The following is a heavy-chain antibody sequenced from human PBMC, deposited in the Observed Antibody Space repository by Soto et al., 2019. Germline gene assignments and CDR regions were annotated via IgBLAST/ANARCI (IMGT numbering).Heavy chain of an antibody. V-gene: IGHV3-9*01. CDR1: GFTFDDYA. CDR2: ISWNSGSI. CDR3: AKDAGTTGYYHYGMDV. J-gene: IGHJ6*02. Sequence: GGSLRLSCAASGFTFDDYAMHWVRQAPGKGLEWVSGISWNSGSIGYADPVKGRFTISRDNAKNSLYLQMNSLRAEDTALYYCAKDAGTTGYYHYGMDVWGQGTTVTVSS. D-gene: IGHD4-17*01.